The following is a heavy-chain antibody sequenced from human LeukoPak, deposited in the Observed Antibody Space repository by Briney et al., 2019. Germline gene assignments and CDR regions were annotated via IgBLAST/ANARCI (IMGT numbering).Heavy chain of an antibody. CDR2: IKQDGSEK. D-gene: IGHD2/OR15-2a*01. CDR3: ARAYGYSIVQGMDV. CDR1: GFAFSSYW. Sequence: GGSLRLSCAASGFAFSSYWMSWVRQAPGKGLEWVANIKQDGSEKYYVDSVKGRYTISRDNAKNSLYLQMNSLRAEDTAVYYCARAYGYSIVQGMDVWGKGTTVTVSS. V-gene: IGHV3-7*01. J-gene: IGHJ6*03.